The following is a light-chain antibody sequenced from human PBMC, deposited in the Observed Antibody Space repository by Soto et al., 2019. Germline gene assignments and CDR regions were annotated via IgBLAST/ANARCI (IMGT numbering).Light chain of an antibody. CDR2: DAS. CDR3: QQFSSYPLT. CDR1: QTVINNY. V-gene: IGKV3-20*01. Sequence: ESVLTQSPGTLSLSPGERATLSCRSSQTVINNYLAWYQQKPGQAPRLLIYDASSRATGIPDRFSGGGSGTDFTLTISRLEPEDFAVYYCQQFSSYPLTFGGGTKVDI. J-gene: IGKJ4*01.